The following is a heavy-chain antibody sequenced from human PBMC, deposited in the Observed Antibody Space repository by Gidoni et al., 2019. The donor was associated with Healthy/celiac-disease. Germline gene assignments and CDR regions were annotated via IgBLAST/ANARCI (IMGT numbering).Heavy chain of an antibody. V-gene: IGHV1-8*01. CDR3: ARDGVGATPLDY. D-gene: IGHD1-26*01. Sequence: QVQLVQSGAEVKKPGASVKVSCKASGYTFTSYDINWVRQANGQGLDWMGWMNPTSGTTGYAQKFQGRVTMTRNTSISTAYMELSSLRSEDTAVYYCARDGVGATPLDYWGQGTLVTVSS. J-gene: IGHJ4*02. CDR2: MNPTSGTT. CDR1: GYTFTSYD.